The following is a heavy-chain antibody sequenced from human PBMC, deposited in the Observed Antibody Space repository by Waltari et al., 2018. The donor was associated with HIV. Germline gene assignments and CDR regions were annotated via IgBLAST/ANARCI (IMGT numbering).Heavy chain of an antibody. CDR3: ARVGYGYKTLGHFDY. CDR1: GFPLALHS. Sequence: EVQLVESGGGLVQPGGSLRLSWAASGFPLALHSMNWVRQAPGKGLEWVSYISSNSSTIYYTDSVKGRFTISRDNGKNSLYLQMNSLRAEDTAVYYCARVGYGYKTLGHFDYWGQGTLVTVSS. V-gene: IGHV3-48*01. J-gene: IGHJ4*02. D-gene: IGHD5-12*01. CDR2: ISSNSSTI.